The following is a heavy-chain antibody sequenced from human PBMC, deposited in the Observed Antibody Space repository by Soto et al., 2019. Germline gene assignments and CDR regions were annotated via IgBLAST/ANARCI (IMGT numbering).Heavy chain of an antibody. CDR1: GFTFSSYA. Sequence: PGGSLRLSCAASGFTFSSYAMHWVRQAPGKGLEWVAVISYDGSNKYYADSVKGRFTISRDNSKNTLYLQMNSLRAEDTAVYYCARDRLMDVWGQGTTVTGSS. J-gene: IGHJ6*02. V-gene: IGHV3-30-3*01. CDR3: ARDRLMDV. D-gene: IGHD3-16*01. CDR2: ISYDGSNK.